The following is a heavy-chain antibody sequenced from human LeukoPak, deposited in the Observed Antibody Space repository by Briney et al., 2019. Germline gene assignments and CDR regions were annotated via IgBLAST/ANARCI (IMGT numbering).Heavy chain of an antibody. CDR2: IKTDGSTT. D-gene: IGHD6-6*01. V-gene: IGHV3-74*01. CDR3: AREGQLAPKFDY. J-gene: IGHJ4*02. CDR1: GFTFSSSW. Sequence: PGGSLRLSCAVSGFTFSSSWMHWVRQAPGKGLVWVSHIKTDGSTTAYADSVKGRFTISRDNSKNTLYLQMNSLRAEDTAVYYCAREGQLAPKFDYWGQGTLVTVSS.